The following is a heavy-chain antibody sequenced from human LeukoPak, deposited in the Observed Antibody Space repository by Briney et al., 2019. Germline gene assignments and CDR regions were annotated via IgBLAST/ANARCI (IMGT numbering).Heavy chain of an antibody. CDR3: ARSTGSTMFIDY. Sequence: KPSETLSLTCTVSGGSISPYYWSWIRQPPGKGLGWLGYIYYSGNTDYNPSLKSRVAISVDTSKNQFSLKLSSVTAADTAVYYCARSTGSTMFIDYWGQGTLVTVSS. V-gene: IGHV4-59*01. CDR2: IYYSGNT. CDR1: GGSISPYY. D-gene: IGHD3-10*02. J-gene: IGHJ4*02.